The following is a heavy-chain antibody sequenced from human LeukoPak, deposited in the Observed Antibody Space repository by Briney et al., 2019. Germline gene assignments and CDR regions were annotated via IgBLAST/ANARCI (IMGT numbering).Heavy chain of an antibody. CDR1: GFTFSSYA. D-gene: IGHD3-22*01. J-gene: IGHJ4*02. CDR3: AKGSDYYDGSGHVHY. CDR2: ISGSGGST. V-gene: IGHV3-23*01. Sequence: GGSLRLSCAASGFTFSSYAMSWVRQAPGKGLEWVSAISGSGGSTYYADSVKGRFTISRDNSKNTLYLQMNSLRAEDTAVYYCAKGSDYYDGSGHVHYWGQGTLVTVSS.